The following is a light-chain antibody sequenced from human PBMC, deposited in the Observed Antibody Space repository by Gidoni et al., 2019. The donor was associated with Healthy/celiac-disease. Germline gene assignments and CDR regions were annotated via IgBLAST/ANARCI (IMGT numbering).Light chain of an antibody. Sequence: SSELTQPPSVSVSPGQTASITCSGAKLGDKYACWYQQKPGQSHVLVIYQDSKRPSGIPERFSGSNSGNTATLTISGTQAMDEADYYCQAWDSSTAVFGGGTKLTVL. V-gene: IGLV3-1*01. J-gene: IGLJ3*02. CDR2: QDS. CDR1: KLGDKY. CDR3: QAWDSSTAV.